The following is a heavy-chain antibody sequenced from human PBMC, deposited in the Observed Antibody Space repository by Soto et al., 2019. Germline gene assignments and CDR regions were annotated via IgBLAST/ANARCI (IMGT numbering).Heavy chain of an antibody. D-gene: IGHD5-12*01. V-gene: IGHV4-31*03. Sequence: SETLSLTCTVSGGSVSSGGYYGTWIRQRPGKGLEWIGYIYYSGSTYYSPSLKSRLSISLDTSKNQFSLRLSSVTAADTAMYYCARARLRAVYAFDIWGQGTMVTVSS. J-gene: IGHJ3*02. CDR2: IYYSGST. CDR3: ARARLRAVYAFDI. CDR1: GGSVSSGGYY.